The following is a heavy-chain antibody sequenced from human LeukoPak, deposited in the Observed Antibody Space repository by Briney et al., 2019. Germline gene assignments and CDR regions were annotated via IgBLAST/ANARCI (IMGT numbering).Heavy chain of an antibody. CDR1: GGSISSGGYY. J-gene: IGHJ4*02. V-gene: IGHV4-31*03. Sequence: SETLSLTCTVSGGSISSGGYYWSWIRQHPGKGLEWIGYIYYSGSTYYNPSLKSRVTISVDTSKNQFSLKLSSVTAADTAVYYCARALGELPFIDYWGQGTLVTVSS. D-gene: IGHD3-16*02. CDR3: ARALGELPFIDY. CDR2: IYYSGST.